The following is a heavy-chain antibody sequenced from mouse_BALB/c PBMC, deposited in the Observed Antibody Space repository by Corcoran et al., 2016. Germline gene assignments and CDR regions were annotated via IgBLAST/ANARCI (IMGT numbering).Heavy chain of an antibody. V-gene: IGHV14-3*02. CDR3: ARSGTTAWFAY. CDR1: GFNIKDTY. Sequence: EVQLQQSGAELVKPGASVKLSCTASGFNIKDTYMHWVKQRPEQGLEWSGRIDPANGNTKYDPKFQGKATITADTSSNTAYLQLSSLTSEDTAVYYCARSGTTAWFAYWGQGTLVTVSA. J-gene: IGHJ3*01. CDR2: IDPANGNT. D-gene: IGHD4-1*01.